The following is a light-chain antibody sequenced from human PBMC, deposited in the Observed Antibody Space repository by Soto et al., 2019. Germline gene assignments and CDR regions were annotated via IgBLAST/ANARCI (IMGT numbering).Light chain of an antibody. CDR2: AAS. J-gene: IGKJ2*01. CDR1: QSVSSNY. CDR3: QQYGSSPRT. V-gene: IGKV3-20*01. Sequence: EVVLTQSPGTLSLSPGDRATLSCRASQSVSSNYLAWYQQKPGQAPRLLIYAASNRATGIPDRFSGGGSGTDFTLTISRLEPEDFAVYYCQQYGSSPRTFAQGTELEI.